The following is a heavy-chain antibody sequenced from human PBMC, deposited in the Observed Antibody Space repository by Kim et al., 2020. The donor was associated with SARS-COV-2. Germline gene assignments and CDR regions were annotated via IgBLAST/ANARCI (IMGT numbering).Heavy chain of an antibody. CDR1: GFIFSTYA. Sequence: GGSLRLSCGVSGFIFSTYAMTWVRQAPGKGLEWVSAVSGSGETTYYADSVKGRFTISRDNSKNILYLQMNSLRAEDTAVYYCAKGGRYTIGYPIDYWGQGTLVTVSS. CDR3: AKGGRYTIGYPIDY. J-gene: IGHJ4*02. V-gene: IGHV3-23*01. CDR2: VSGSGETT. D-gene: IGHD5-18*01.